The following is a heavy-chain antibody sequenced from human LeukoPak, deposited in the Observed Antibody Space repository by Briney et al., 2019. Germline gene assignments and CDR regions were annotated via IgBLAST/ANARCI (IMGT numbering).Heavy chain of an antibody. V-gene: IGHV3-23*01. CDR1: GFTFSSYA. Sequence: GGSLRLSCAASGFTFSSYAMRWVRQAPGKGLEWVSAISGSGGSTYYADSVKGRFTISRDNSRDTPYLQMNSLRAEDTAVYYCAKGYYDYVWGSYYFDYWGQGTLVTVSS. CDR3: AKGYYDYVWGSYYFDY. J-gene: IGHJ4*02. D-gene: IGHD3-16*01. CDR2: ISGSGGST.